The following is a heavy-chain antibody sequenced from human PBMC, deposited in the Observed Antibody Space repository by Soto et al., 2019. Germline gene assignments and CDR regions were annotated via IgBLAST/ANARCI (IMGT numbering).Heavy chain of an antibody. CDR2: INPNSGGT. D-gene: IGHD1-26*01. V-gene: IGHV1-2*04. J-gene: IGHJ4*02. CDR1: GYTFTGYY. Sequence: GASVKVSCKASGYTFTGYYMHWVRQAPGQGLEWMGWINPNSGGTNYAQKFQGWVTMTRDTSISTAYMELSRLRSDDTAVYYCVRDDIGLGIDYWGLGTLVTVSS. CDR3: VRDDIGLGIDY.